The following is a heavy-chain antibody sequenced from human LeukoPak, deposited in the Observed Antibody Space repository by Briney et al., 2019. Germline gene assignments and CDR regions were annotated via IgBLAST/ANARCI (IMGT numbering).Heavy chain of an antibody. V-gene: IGHV3-23*01. CDR3: AKNGAPHSSSCYGH. Sequence: GGSLRLSSAASGFTFSTYAMSWVRQAPGKGLEWVSAISGSGGSTYYADSVKGRFTISRDNSKNTLYLQMNSLRAEDTAVYYCAKNGAPHSSSCYGHWGQGTLVTVSS. J-gene: IGHJ4*02. CDR1: GFTFSTYA. D-gene: IGHD6-13*01. CDR2: ISGSGGST.